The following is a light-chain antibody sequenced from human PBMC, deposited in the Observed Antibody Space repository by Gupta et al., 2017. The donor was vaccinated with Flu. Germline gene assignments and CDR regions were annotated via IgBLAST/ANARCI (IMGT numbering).Light chain of an antibody. CDR2: DNH. Sequence: TVKTTCQVDSIRVCYESLYPQQPSQATVLLLYDNHRRHDGIPARFSCSSSGDTAALTITGAPAEEEAAYYCYSRDSTYNNQAVFGGGTKRTVL. V-gene: IGLV3-19*01. CDR1: SIRVCY. CDR3: YSRDSTYNNQAV. J-gene: IGLJ2*01.